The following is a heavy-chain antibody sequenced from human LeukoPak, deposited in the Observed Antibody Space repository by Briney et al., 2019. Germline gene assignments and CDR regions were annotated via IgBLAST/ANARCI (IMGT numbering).Heavy chain of an antibody. CDR1: GVSISSSNSY. CDR3: ARGEVYSGSSYFDY. D-gene: IGHD1-26*01. CDR2: IYYSGNT. J-gene: IGHJ4*02. V-gene: IGHV4-39*01. Sequence: PSETLSLTCTVSGVSISSSNSYWGWIRQPPGKGLEWIGSIYYSGNTYYNASLKSQVSISIDTSKNQFSLKLTSVTAADTAVYYCARGEVYSGSSYFDYWGQGTLVTVSS.